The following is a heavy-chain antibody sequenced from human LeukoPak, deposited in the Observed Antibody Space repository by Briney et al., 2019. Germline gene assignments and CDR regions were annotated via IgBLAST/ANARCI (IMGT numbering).Heavy chain of an antibody. CDR3: AREWVRGWDAGFDY. CDR1: VFTYDDYG. CDR2: INWNGCST. V-gene: IGHV3-20*04. D-gene: IGHD6-19*01. Sequence: GGSLRLSCAASVFTYDDYGMSWVRQAPGKGLEWVSGINWNGCSTGYAGSVNGRFTISRDNAKNSLYLQMNSLRAEDTALYYCAREWVRGWDAGFDYWGQGTLVTVSS. J-gene: IGHJ4*02.